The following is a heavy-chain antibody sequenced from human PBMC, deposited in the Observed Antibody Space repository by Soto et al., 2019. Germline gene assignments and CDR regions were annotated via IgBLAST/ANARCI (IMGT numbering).Heavy chain of an antibody. CDR3: ARDLIPSVSSSWPLFDP. V-gene: IGHV4-4*07. CDR2: IYTSGST. Sequence: TLSLTCTVSGGSISSYYWSWIRQPAGKGLEWIGRIYTSGSTNYNPSLKSRVTMSVDTSKNQFSLKLSSVTAADTAVYYCARDLIPSVSSSWPLFDPWGQGTLVTVSS. J-gene: IGHJ5*02. D-gene: IGHD6-13*01. CDR1: GGSISSYY.